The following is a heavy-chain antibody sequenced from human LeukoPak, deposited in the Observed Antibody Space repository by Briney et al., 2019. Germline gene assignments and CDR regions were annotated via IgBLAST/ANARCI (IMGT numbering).Heavy chain of an antibody. CDR3: ARHDRGNYYDSSAYPFNY. CDR1: GYSFTRYW. Sequence: GESLKISCKGSGYSFTRYWIGWVRQMPGKGLEWMGIIYPGDSETRYSPSFQGQVTISADKSISTAYLQWSSLKASDTAIYYCARHDRGNYYDSSAYPFNYWGQGTLVTASS. D-gene: IGHD3-22*01. J-gene: IGHJ4*02. CDR2: IYPGDSET. V-gene: IGHV5-51*01.